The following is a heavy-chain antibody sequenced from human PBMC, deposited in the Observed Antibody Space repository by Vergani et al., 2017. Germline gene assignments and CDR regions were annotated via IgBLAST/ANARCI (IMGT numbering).Heavy chain of an antibody. CDR1: GGPISSYY. Sequence: QVQLQESGPGLVKPSETLSLTCTVSGGPISSYYWSWIRPPPGKGLEWIGYIYYSRRTNYNPSLKSRVTISVDTSKNQFSLMLSAVTAADTAVYYCARDGWKEVYWYFDLWGRGTLVTVSS. CDR3: ARDGWKEVYWYFDL. D-gene: IGHD1-1*01. V-gene: IGHV4-59*01. CDR2: IYYSRRT. J-gene: IGHJ2*01.